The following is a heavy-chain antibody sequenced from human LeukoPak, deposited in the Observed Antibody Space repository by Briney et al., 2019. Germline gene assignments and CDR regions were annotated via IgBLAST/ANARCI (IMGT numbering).Heavy chain of an antibody. V-gene: IGHV3-33*06. CDR3: AKEGGPFDGFDI. CDR2: IWSNGNNR. CDR1: GFTFSSYG. Sequence: GGSLRLSCAASGFTFSSYGMRWVRQAPGKGLEWVAVIWSNGNNRYYADSVKGRFTFSRDNSKNTLSLQMNSLRAEDTAVYYCAKEGGPFDGFDICGQGTMVTVSS. J-gene: IGHJ3*02.